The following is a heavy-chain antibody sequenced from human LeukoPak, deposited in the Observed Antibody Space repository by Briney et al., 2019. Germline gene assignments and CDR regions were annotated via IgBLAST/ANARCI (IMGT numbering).Heavy chain of an antibody. CDR1: GFTFSSYS. D-gene: IGHD6-13*01. V-gene: IGHV3-21*01. Sequence: PGGSLRLSCAASGFTFSSYSMNWVRQAPRKGREWVSSISSSSTYVYYADSVKGRFTISRDNAKNSLYLQMNSLRADDTAVYYCARVTAAAGPDYWGQGTLVTVSS. CDR2: ISSSSTYV. CDR3: ARVTAAAGPDY. J-gene: IGHJ4*02.